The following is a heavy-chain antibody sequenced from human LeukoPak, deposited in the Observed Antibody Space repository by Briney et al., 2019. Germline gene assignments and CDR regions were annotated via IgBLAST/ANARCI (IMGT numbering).Heavy chain of an antibody. J-gene: IGHJ3*02. V-gene: IGHV3-11*05. CDR3: ARDRVAVRGDSGYDPVFDI. CDR1: GFSSSDYF. Sequence: GGSLRLSCAASGFSSSDYFMIWIRQAPGEGLEWISYISGNSVFTNYADSVQGRFTISRDNAKNSLFLQMSSLSAEDTGVYYGARDRVAVRGDSGYDPVFDIWGQGTVVTVSS. D-gene: IGHD5-12*01. CDR2: ISGNSVFT.